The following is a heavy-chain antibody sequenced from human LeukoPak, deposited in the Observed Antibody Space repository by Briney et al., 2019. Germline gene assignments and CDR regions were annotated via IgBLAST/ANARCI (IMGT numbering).Heavy chain of an antibody. Sequence: KPSETLSLTCAVYGGSFSGYYWSWIRQPPGKGLEWIGEINHSGSTNYNPSLKSRVTISVDTSKNQFSLKLSSVTAADTAVCYCAREGLDWTVARTGAFDIWGQGTMVTVSS. D-gene: IGHD4-23*01. CDR3: AREGLDWTVARTGAFDI. J-gene: IGHJ3*02. CDR2: INHSGST. CDR1: GGSFSGYY. V-gene: IGHV4-34*01.